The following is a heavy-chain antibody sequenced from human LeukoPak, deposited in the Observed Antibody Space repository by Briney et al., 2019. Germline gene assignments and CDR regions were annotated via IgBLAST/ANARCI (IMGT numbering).Heavy chain of an antibody. CDR3: AKDWDYSSLAIDY. D-gene: IGHD4-11*01. J-gene: IGHJ4*02. Sequence: GGSLRLSCAASGFTFNSYAMYWVRQAPGKGLEWISGIFGSGGSPHYADSVKGRFTISRDNSQEIVYLQLDSLRAEDTAVYYCAKDWDYSSLAIDYWGQGTLVTVSS. V-gene: IGHV3-23*01. CDR2: IFGSGGSP. CDR1: GFTFNSYA.